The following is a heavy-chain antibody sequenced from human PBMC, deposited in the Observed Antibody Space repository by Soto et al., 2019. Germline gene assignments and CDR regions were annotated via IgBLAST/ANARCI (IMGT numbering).Heavy chain of an antibody. D-gene: IGHD1-26*01. Sequence: PSETLSLTCAVSGGSISSSNWWSWVRQSPGKGLEWIGEIYHSGSTNYNPSLKSRVTISVDKSKNQFSLKLSSVTAADTAVYYCARNPVGATKRYYYYGMDVWGQGTTVTVSS. CDR1: GGSISSSNW. CDR3: ARNPVGATKRYYYYGMDV. J-gene: IGHJ6*02. CDR2: IYHSGST. V-gene: IGHV4-4*02.